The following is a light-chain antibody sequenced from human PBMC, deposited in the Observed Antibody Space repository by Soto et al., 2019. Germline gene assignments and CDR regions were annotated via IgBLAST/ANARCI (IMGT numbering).Light chain of an antibody. Sequence: QSVLTQPASVSGSPGQSITISCTGNSSDVGSYNLVSWYQQHPGKAPKLMIYEGSKRPSGVSNRFSGSKSGNTASLTISGLQAEDEADYYCCSYAGSSTFEGVFGGGTKLTVL. CDR3: CSYAGSSTFEGV. CDR2: EGS. J-gene: IGLJ3*02. CDR1: SSDVGSYNL. V-gene: IGLV2-23*03.